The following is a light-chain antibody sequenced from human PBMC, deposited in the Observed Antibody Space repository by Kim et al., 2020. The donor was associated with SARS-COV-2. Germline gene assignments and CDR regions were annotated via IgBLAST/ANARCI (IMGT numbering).Light chain of an antibody. V-gene: IGLV3-1*01. J-gene: IGLJ2*01. Sequence: SYELTQPPSVSVSPGQTASIPCSGDKLGDKYACWYRQKPGQSPVLVIYQDTKRPSGIPERFSGSNSGNTATLTISGTQAMDEADYYCQAWDSNTDVVFGG. CDR2: QDT. CDR3: QAWDSNTDVV. CDR1: KLGDKY.